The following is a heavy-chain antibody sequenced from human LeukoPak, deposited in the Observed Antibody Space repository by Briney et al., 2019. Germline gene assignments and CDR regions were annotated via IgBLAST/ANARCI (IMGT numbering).Heavy chain of an antibody. CDR3: ARDGGSYSLDY. CDR1: GGSISGSTYY. CDR2: IYASGST. V-gene: IGHV4-61*02. D-gene: IGHD1-26*01. Sequence: PSETLSLTCTVSGGSISGSTYYWGWIRQPAGKGLEWTGRIYASGSTSYNPSLKSRATISVDTSKNQFSLKLSSVTAADTAIYYCARDGGSYSLDYWGRGTLVTVSS. J-gene: IGHJ4*02.